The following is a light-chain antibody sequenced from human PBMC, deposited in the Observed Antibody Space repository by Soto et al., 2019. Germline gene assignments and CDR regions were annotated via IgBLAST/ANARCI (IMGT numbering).Light chain of an antibody. CDR1: SSDVGSHKL. CDR2: EAS. Sequence: QSALPQPSSVSGSPGRSITMSFTGTSSDVGSHKLVSWYQQYPGKAPKLIIFEASKRPSVVSNRFSGSKSGSTASLTISGLQAEDEADYYCCSNAGGSTYVFGTGTKVTVL. V-gene: IGLV2-23*01. J-gene: IGLJ1*01. CDR3: CSNAGGSTYV.